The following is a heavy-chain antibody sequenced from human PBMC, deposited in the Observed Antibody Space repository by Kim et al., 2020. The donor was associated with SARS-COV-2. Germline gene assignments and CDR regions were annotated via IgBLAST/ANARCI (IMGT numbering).Heavy chain of an antibody. J-gene: IGHJ4*02. CDR2: ISPYNGNR. D-gene: IGHD3-9*01. Sequence: ASVKVSCKASANIFTDYGFTWVRQAPGQGLEWMGWISPYNGNRDYAQKFQGRVIMTTDTSTTTAYMEFNNLRLDDTAVYFCVTGDRSLDWARCPLDNWGQ. CDR3: VTGDRSLDWARCPLDN. CDR1: ANIFTDYG. V-gene: IGHV1-18*04.